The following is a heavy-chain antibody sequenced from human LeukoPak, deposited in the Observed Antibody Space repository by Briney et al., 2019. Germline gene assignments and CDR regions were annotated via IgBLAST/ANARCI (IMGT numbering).Heavy chain of an antibody. Sequence: KPGGSLRLSCAASGFTFSDYYMNWISQAPGKGLEWISYMSSSGSTISYADSVTGRFTVSRDNAKNSLYLQMDSLRAEDTAVYYCARSILPAANAIDYWGQGTLLTVSS. CDR1: GFTFSDYY. CDR2: MSSSGSTI. V-gene: IGHV3-11*04. J-gene: IGHJ4*02. D-gene: IGHD2-2*01. CDR3: ARSILPAANAIDY.